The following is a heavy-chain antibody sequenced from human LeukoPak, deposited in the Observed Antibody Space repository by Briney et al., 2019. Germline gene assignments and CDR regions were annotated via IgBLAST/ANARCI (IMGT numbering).Heavy chain of an antibody. CDR3: ASDHGSYTYYFDY. CDR1: GFTFRSYG. D-gene: IGHD3-16*02. Sequence: PGGSLRLSCVATGFTFRSYGMHWVRQAPGKGMEWVALISYDGRNKYYADSVKGRFTISRDNSKNTLYLQMSSLRAEDTAVYYCASDHGSYTYYFDYWGQGTLVTVSS. CDR2: ISYDGRNK. V-gene: IGHV3-30*03. J-gene: IGHJ4*02.